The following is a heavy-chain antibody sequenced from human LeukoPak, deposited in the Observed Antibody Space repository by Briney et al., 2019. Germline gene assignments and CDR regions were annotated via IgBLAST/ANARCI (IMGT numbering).Heavy chain of an antibody. CDR1: GFTFSSYT. Sequence: GGSLRLSCSASGFTFSSYTMNWVRQAPGKGLQYVSSIRTDGGTSYDADSVMGRFTISRDNSKNTLYLQMSSLRAEDTALYYCGNYVTGFYPGDPWGQGTLVTVSS. D-gene: IGHD7-27*01. J-gene: IGHJ5*02. CDR3: GNYVTGFYPGDP. V-gene: IGHV3-64D*06. CDR2: IRTDGGTS.